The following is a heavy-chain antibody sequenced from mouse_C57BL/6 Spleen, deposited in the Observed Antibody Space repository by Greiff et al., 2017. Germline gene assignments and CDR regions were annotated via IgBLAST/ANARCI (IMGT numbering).Heavy chain of an antibody. D-gene: IGHD2-3*01. V-gene: IGHV1-18*01. J-gene: IGHJ3*01. CDR3: ARGEIYDGYYVGFAY. CDR1: GYTFTDYN. Sequence: DVQLQESGPELVKPGASVKIPCKASGYTFTDYNMDWVKQSHGKSLEWIGDINPNNGGTIYNQKFKGKATLTVDKSSSTAYMELRSLTSEDTAVYYWARGEIYDGYYVGFAYWGQGTLVTVSA. CDR2: INPNNGGT.